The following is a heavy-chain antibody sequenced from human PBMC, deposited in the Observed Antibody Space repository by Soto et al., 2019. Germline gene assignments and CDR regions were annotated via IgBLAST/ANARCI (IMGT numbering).Heavy chain of an antibody. Sequence: EVQLVQSGAEVKKPGESLKISCKASGYSFSTYWIAWVRQMPGKGLEWMGIIYPGDSDTRYSPSFQGQVTISADKSTRTAYLQWSSLKTADTAMYYCARCPPSYCPSGRFDPWGQGTLVTVSS. J-gene: IGHJ5*02. D-gene: IGHD2-8*01. CDR2: IYPGDSDT. CDR3: ARCPPSYCPSGRFDP. V-gene: IGHV5-51*01. CDR1: GYSFSTYW.